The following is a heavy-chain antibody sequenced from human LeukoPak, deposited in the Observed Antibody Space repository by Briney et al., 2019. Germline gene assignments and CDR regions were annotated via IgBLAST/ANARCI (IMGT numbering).Heavy chain of an antibody. J-gene: IGHJ6*02. CDR2: IIPIFGTA. Sequence: SVKVSCKASGGTFNSYAVSWERQAPGLWLEWMGGIIPIFGTANYAQTFQGRVTITADESTSTAYMELSSLRSEDTAVYYCARVSMGLSYNYYHGMDVWGQGTTVTVSS. V-gene: IGHV1-69*13. CDR3: ARVSMGLSYNYYHGMDV. D-gene: IGHD3-10*01. CDR1: GGTFNSYA.